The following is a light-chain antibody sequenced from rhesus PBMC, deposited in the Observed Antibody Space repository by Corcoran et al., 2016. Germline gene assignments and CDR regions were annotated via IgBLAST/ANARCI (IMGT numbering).Light chain of an antibody. J-gene: IGLJ1*01. CDR1: SSDIGGYNY. CDR2: EVS. V-gene: IGLV2-23*01. Sequence: QAALTQPPSVSGSPGQSVTISCTGTSSDIGGYNYVSWYQQHPGKAPKVMIYEVSKRPTGVSDRFSGSKSDNTASLTISGLQTEDEADYHCSSYTGSNTFVFGTGTRLTVL. CDR3: SSYTGSNTFV.